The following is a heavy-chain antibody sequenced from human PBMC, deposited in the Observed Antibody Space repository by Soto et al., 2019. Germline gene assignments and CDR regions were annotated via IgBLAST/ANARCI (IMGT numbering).Heavy chain of an antibody. Sequence: QVQLVESGGGVVQPGRSLRLSCAASGFTFSSYGMHWVRQAPGKGLEWVAVISYDGSNKYYADSVKGRFTISRDNSKNTGDLGMNSVGAEDTAVDYCARGAYCCAMDVWGQWSTVSVSS. J-gene: IGHJ6*02. CDR3: ARGAYCCAMDV. CDR1: GFTFSSYG. V-gene: IGHV3-30*03. CDR2: ISYDGSNK.